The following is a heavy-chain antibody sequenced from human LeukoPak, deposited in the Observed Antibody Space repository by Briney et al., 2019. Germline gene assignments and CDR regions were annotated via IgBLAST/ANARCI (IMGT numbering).Heavy chain of an antibody. CDR3: AREDYGDSVFYY. V-gene: IGHV3-21*01. CDR1: GFXLSSYT. D-gene: IGHD4-17*01. Sequence: GGSLRLSCAASGFXLSSYTINWVRQAPGKGLEWVSSISSSGSYIYYADSVKGRFTISRDNAKNSLYLQMNSLRAEDTAVYYCAREDYGDSVFYYWGQGTLVTVSS. J-gene: IGHJ4*02. CDR2: ISSSGSYI.